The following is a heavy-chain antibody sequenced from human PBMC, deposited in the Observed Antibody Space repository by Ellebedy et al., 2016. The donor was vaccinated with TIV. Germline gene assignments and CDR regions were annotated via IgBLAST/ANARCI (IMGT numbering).Heavy chain of an antibody. CDR1: GYTFASYG. D-gene: IGHD3-10*01. CDR2: VSGKDGET. CDR3: ARDFHYYASGSWDDTFDI. J-gene: IGHJ3*02. Sequence: AASVKVSCKASGYTFASYGVGWVRQARGQGLEWIGWVSGKDGETNYGQKFEGRVTMTTDASTSTAYMDLRSLRSDDTAVYFCARDFHYYASGSWDDTFDIWGQGTVVTVSS. V-gene: IGHV1-18*01.